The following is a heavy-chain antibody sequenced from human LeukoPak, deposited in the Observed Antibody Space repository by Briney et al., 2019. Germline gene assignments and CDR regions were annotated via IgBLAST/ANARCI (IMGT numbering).Heavy chain of an antibody. V-gene: IGHV4-59*01. J-gene: IGHJ4*02. CDR3: ARGANSGSYFLLD. CDR2: IHYSGST. Sequence: SETLSLTCSVSGGSISTTYWSWIRQPPEKGLEWIGYIHYSGSTNYNPSLKSRVTISVDTSKNQFSLKLSSVTAADTAVYYCARGANSGSYFLLDWGQGTLVTVTS. D-gene: IGHD1-26*01. CDR1: GGSISTTY.